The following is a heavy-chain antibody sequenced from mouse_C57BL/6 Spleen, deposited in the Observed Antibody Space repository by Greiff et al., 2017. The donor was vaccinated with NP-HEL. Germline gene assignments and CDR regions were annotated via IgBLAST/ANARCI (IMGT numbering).Heavy chain of an antibody. D-gene: IGHD2-10*01. J-gene: IGHJ3*01. CDR2: ISSGSSTI. V-gene: IGHV5-17*01. CDR3: ARPTLIPFAY. Sequence: EVHLVESGGGLVKPGGSLKLSCAASGFTFSDYGMHWVRQAPEKGLEWVAYISSGSSTIYYADTVKGRFTISRDNAKNTLFLQMTSLRSEDTAMYYCARPTLIPFAYWGQGTLVTVSA. CDR1: GFTFSDYG.